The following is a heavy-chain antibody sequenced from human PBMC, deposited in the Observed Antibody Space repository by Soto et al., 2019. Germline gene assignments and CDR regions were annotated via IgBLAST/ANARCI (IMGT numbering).Heavy chain of an antibody. D-gene: IGHD3-10*01. V-gene: IGHV1-3*01. CDR2: INAGNGRE. Sequence: QVQLEQSGAEVKKPGASVKVSCKTSGYTFTSYTLHWVRQAPGQGLEWMGWINAGNGREKYSQRFQDRVSLSTDKPATTAYMELRSPRSEDTAIYYCARGGGWVGEASFDSWGQGTLVTVSS. CDR1: GYTFTSYT. CDR3: ARGGGWVGEASFDS. J-gene: IGHJ4*02.